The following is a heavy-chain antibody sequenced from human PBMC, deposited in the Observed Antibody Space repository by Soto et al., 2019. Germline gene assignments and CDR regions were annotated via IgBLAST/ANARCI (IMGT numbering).Heavy chain of an antibody. CDR2: IDPSDSYT. V-gene: IGHV5-10-1*01. J-gene: IGHJ4*02. D-gene: IGHD3-16*01. CDR1: GERFTSYW. Sequence: PGVSLKISCQCSGERFTSYWLRLVRQLPGKGLEWMGRIDPSDSYTNYSPSFQGHVTISADKSISTAYLQWSSLKASDTAIYYCAGDYASGASDCRGQRNQVTVS. CDR3: AGDYASGASDC.